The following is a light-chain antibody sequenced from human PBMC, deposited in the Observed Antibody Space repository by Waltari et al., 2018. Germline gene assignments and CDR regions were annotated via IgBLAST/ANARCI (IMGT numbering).Light chain of an antibody. J-gene: IGLJ1*01. V-gene: IGLV1-47*01. CDR1: SSNIGSTY. CDR2: RNN. Sequence: QSVLTQPPSASGPPGPRVTISCSGSSSNIGSTYVYWYQQLPGTAPKLLIYRNNQRPSGVPDRFSGSKSGTSASLAISGLRSEDEADYYCAAWDDSLSGYVFGTGTKVTVL. CDR3: AAWDDSLSGYV.